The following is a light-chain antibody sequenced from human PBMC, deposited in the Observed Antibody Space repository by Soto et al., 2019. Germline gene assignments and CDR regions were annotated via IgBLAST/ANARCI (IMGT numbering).Light chain of an antibody. V-gene: IGKV1-5*01. CDR1: QTISSW. CDR2: DAS. J-gene: IGKJ5*01. CDR3: QQYNSYLIT. Sequence: IQMTQSPSGLSGSVVGRVIINSLASQTISSWLSWYQQKPGKAPKLLIYDASSLESGVPSRFSGSGSGTEFTLTISSLQPDYLATYYCQQYNSYLITFGQGTRLEIK.